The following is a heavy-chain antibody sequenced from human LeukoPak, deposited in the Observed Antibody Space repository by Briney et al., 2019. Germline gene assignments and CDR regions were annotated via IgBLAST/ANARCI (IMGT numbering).Heavy chain of an antibody. J-gene: IGHJ4*02. CDR1: GYTFTSYG. D-gene: IGHD3-22*01. V-gene: IGHV1-18*01. CDR3: ARGVYYYDSSGYVPGLFDY. CDR2: ISAYNGNT. Sequence: ASVKVSCKASGYTFTSYGISWVRQAPGQGLEWMGWISAYNGNTNYAQKLQGRVTMTTDTSTSTAYMELRSLRSDDTAVYYCARGVYYYDSSGYVPGLFDYWGQGTLVTVSS.